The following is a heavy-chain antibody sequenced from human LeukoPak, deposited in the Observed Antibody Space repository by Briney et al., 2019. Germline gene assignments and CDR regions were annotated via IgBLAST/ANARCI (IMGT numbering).Heavy chain of an antibody. V-gene: IGHV3-7*01. D-gene: IGHD3-10*01. J-gene: IGHJ4*02. Sequence: PGGSLRLSCEASGFTFHTYAMSWVRQAPGKGLEWVANINQDGSEKYYVDSVKGRFTISRDNAKNSLYLQMNSLRAEDTAVYYCARDPDIVRGVSFDYWGQGTLVTVSS. CDR3: ARDPDIVRGVSFDY. CDR1: GFTFHTYA. CDR2: INQDGSEK.